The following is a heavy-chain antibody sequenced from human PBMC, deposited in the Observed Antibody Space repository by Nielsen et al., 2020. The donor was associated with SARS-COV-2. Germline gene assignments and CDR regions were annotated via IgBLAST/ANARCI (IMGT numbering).Heavy chain of an antibody. CDR2: IDPSDSYT. D-gene: IGHD3-16*01. CDR3: ARHPMGELPYFDY. CDR1: GYSFTSYW. V-gene: IGHV5-10-1*01. Sequence: GESLKISCKGSGYSFTSYWISWVRQMPGKGLEWMGRIDPSDSYTNYSPSFQGHVTISADKSISTAYLQWSSLKASDTAMYYCARHPMGELPYFDYWGQGTLVTVSS. J-gene: IGHJ4*02.